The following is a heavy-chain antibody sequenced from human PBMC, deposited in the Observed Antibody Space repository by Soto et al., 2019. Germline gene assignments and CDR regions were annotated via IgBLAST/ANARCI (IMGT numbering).Heavy chain of an antibody. CDR1: GFTFSSYW. J-gene: IGHJ4*02. D-gene: IGHD5-12*01. CDR3: EGGAWLQSSPIDY. Sequence: EVQLVESGGGLVQPGGSLRLSCAASGFTFSSYWMHWVRQAPGKGLVWVSRINSDGSSTSYAASVKGRFTISRDNAKNTLYLQMNSLRAEDTAVYYCEGGAWLQSSPIDYWGQGTLVTVSA. V-gene: IGHV3-74*01. CDR2: INSDGSST.